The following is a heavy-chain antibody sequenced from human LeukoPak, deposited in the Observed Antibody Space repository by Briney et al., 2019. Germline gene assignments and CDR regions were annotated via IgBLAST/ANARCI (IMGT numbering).Heavy chain of an antibody. CDR2: IYYTGAT. J-gene: IGHJ1*01. D-gene: IGHD2-21*02. CDR3: VRGERCGGDCSSRQQ. V-gene: IGHV4-59*13. Sequence: RPSETLSLTCTVSGGPLTISYWRWIRQPPGRGLEWVGYIYYTGATNYHPSLAGRVSMSLDMSKNLISLNLDSVTAADTAVYYCVRGERCGGDCSSRQQWGQGTLVTVSS. CDR1: GGPLTISY.